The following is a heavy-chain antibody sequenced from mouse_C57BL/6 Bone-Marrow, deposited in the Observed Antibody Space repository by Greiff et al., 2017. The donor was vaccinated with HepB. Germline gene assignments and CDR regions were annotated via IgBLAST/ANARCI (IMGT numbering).Heavy chain of an antibody. CDR3: TTRDYYGSSLY. CDR1: GYTFPSYW. Sequence: VQLQQSGPVLARPGASVKMSCKTSGYTFPSYWMHWVKQRPGKGLEWIGAIYPGNSDTSYNQKFKGKAKLTAVTSASTAYMELSSLTNEYSAVYYGTTRDYYGSSLYCGQGTTLTVSS. CDR2: IYPGNSDT. V-gene: IGHV1-5*01. D-gene: IGHD1-1*01. J-gene: IGHJ2*01.